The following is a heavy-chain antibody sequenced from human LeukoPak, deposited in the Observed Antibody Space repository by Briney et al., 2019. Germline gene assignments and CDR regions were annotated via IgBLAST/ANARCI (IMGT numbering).Heavy chain of an antibody. Sequence: SETLSLTCTVAGGSISSFYWSWIRQPPGKGLEWIGSIYYSGSTNYNPSLKSRVTISVDTSKNQFSLKLSSVTAADTAVYYCARLPGGRWFDPWGQGTLVTVSS. CDR3: ARLPGGRWFDP. D-gene: IGHD2-15*01. V-gene: IGHV4-59*08. CDR2: IYYSGST. J-gene: IGHJ5*02. CDR1: GGSISSFY.